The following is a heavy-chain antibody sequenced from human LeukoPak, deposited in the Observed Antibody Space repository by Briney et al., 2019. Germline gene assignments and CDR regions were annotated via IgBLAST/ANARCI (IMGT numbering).Heavy chain of an antibody. CDR1: GYTFTSYG. D-gene: IGHD6-19*01. Sequence: GASVKVSCKASGYTFTSYGISWVRQAPGQGLEWMGWINTYNGNTNYAQKLQGRVTMTTDTSTSTAYMDLRSLRSDDTAVYYCASAGYSSGWYGFPNVVSNPHFDYWGQGTLVTVSS. J-gene: IGHJ4*02. CDR3: ASAGYSSGWYGFPNVVSNPHFDY. V-gene: IGHV1-18*01. CDR2: INTYNGNT.